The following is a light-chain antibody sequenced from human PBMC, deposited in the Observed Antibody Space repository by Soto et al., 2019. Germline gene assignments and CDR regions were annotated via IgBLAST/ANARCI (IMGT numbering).Light chain of an antibody. CDR3: SSYSPSSTPYV. CDR2: EVS. V-gene: IGLV2-14*01. CDR1: SSDVGGYNY. J-gene: IGLJ1*01. Sequence: QSALTQPASVSGCPGQSITISCTGTSSDVGGYNYVSWYQQHPGRAPKLMISEVSNRPSGVSDRFSGSKSGNTASLTISGLQAEDEADYYCSSYSPSSTPYVFGTGTKVTVL.